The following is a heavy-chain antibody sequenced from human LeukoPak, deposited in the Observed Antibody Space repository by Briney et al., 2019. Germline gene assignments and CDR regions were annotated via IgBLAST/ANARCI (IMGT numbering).Heavy chain of an antibody. CDR2: IYHSGST. D-gene: IGHD2-2*02. V-gene: IGHV4-30-2*01. CDR3: ARGCSSTSCYTWDY. CDR1: GGSISSGGYY. J-gene: IGHJ4*02. Sequence: SETLSLTCTVSGGSISSGGYYWSWIRQPPGKGLEWIGYIYHSGSTYYNPSLKSRVTISVDRSKNQFSLKLSSVTAADTAVYYCARGCSSTSCYTWDYWGQGTLVTVSS.